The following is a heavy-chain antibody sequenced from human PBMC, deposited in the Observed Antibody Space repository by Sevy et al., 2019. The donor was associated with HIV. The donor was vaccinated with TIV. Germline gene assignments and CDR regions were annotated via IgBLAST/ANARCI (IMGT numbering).Heavy chain of an antibody. V-gene: IGHV3-49*04. CDR3: TRVEGAADWGMDV. J-gene: IGHJ6*02. CDR1: GFTFGDYT. CDR2: IRGKPYGGTT. D-gene: IGHD1-26*01. Sequence: GGSLRLSCTPSGFTFGDYTMTWVRQAPGKGLEWVAFIRGKPYGGTTEYDASVKGRFSISRDDSKSIAYLQMNSLKIEDTGVYYCTRVEGAADWGMDVWGQGTTVTVSS.